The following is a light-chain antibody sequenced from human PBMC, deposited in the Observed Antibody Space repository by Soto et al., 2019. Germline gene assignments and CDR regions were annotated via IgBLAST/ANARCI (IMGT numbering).Light chain of an antibody. J-gene: IGKJ2*01. V-gene: IGKV4-1*01. CDR2: WAS. CDR1: QSVLYSSTNKNY. CDR3: QQYYSSPRT. Sequence: DIVMTQSPDSLAVSLGERATINCKSSQSVLYSSTNKNYLAWYQQKAGQPPKLLIYWASTRESGVPDRISGSGSGTDVTLTIRSLQAEDVAVYYCQQYYSSPRTFGQGTKLEIK.